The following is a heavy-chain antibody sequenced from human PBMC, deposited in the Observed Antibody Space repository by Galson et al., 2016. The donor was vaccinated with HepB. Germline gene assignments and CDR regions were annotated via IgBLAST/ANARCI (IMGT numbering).Heavy chain of an antibody. Sequence: SETLSLTCTVSAGSIRGYFWSWIRRPPGRGLEWIAYIASSGEINYNPSLKSRVTMSLDTSKNQFSLRLSSVTAADTAVYYCARFLGSGSRYFDFWGQGTLVTVSS. V-gene: IGHV4-59*01. CDR3: ARFLGSGSRYFDF. J-gene: IGHJ4*02. CDR1: AGSIRGYF. CDR2: IASSGEI. D-gene: IGHD3-10*01.